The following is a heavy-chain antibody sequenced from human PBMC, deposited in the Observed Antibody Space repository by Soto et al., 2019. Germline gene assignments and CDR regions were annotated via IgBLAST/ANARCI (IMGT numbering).Heavy chain of an antibody. CDR2: ISGSGGST. CDR1: GFTFSSYA. CDR3: AKVRIGTTIFGVVTPAY. D-gene: IGHD3-3*01. Sequence: GGSLRLSCAAPGFTFSSYAMSWVRQAPGKGLEWVSAISGSGGSTYYADSVKGRFTISRDNSKNTLYLQMNSLRAEDTAVYYCAKVRIGTTIFGVVTPAYWGQGTLVTVSS. J-gene: IGHJ4*02. V-gene: IGHV3-23*01.